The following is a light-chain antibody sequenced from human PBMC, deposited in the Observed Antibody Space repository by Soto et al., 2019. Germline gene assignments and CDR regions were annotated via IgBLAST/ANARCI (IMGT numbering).Light chain of an antibody. Sequence: IVLTQSPGTLPLSPGERATLSCRASQSVSSSYLAWYQQKPGQAPRLLIYGASSRATGIPDRFSGSGSGTDFTLTISRLEPEDFAVYYCQQYGSSFGQGTKVDIK. J-gene: IGKJ1*01. V-gene: IGKV3-20*01. CDR1: QSVSSSY. CDR2: GAS. CDR3: QQYGSS.